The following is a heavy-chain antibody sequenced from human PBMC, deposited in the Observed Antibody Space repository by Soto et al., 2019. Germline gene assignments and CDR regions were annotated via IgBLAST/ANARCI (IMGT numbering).Heavy chain of an antibody. CDR3: AKGVPGIAVAGTGYFQH. CDR2: ISGSGDST. Sequence: GGSLRLSCAASGFTFSSYAMSWVRQAPGKGLEWVSGISGSGDSTYYADSVKGRFTISRDNSKDTLYLQMNSLRAEDTAVYYCAKGVPGIAVAGTGYFQHWGQGTLVTVSS. D-gene: IGHD6-19*01. J-gene: IGHJ1*01. V-gene: IGHV3-23*01. CDR1: GFTFSSYA.